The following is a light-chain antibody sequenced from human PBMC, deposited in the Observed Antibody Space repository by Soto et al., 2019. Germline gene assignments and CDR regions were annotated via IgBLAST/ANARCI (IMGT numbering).Light chain of an antibody. Sequence: EFVLTQSPGTLSLSPGERATLACRASQNVASDYLAWYRQKPGQAPRVLIYGASARAIGIPDRISGSGCGTDFTLTISRLEPEDFAVYYCQQYGDLPTFGQGTRLEI. CDR3: QQYGDLPT. CDR2: GAS. CDR1: QNVASDY. V-gene: IGKV3-20*01. J-gene: IGKJ5*01.